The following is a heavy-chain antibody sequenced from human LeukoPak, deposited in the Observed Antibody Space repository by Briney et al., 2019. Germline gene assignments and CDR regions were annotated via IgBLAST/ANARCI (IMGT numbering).Heavy chain of an antibody. Sequence: SQTLSLTCTVSGGSISSGSYYWSWIRQPAGKGLEWIGRIYTSGSTNYNPSLKGRVTISVDTSKNQFSLKLSSVTAADTAVYYCARVSIAARLDYYYMDVWGKGTTVTVSS. J-gene: IGHJ6*03. V-gene: IGHV4-61*02. D-gene: IGHD6-6*01. CDR3: ARVSIAARLDYYYMDV. CDR1: GGSISSGSYY. CDR2: IYTSGST.